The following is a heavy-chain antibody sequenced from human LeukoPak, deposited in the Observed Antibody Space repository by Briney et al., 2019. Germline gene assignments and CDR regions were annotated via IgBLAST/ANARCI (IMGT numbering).Heavy chain of an antibody. CDR1: GGSISSSGYY. V-gene: IGHV4-39*01. J-gene: IGHJ3*02. CDR2: FYYTGST. CDR3: ARRSRSGYGDYESAFDS. Sequence: PSETLSLTCIVSGGSISSSGYYWDRIRQPPGKVLEWIGNFYYTGSTYSNPSLKRRITISVDTSKNQFSLKRRSVTAADTAVYYCARRSRSGYGDYESAFDSWGQGTMVTVSS. D-gene: IGHD5-12*01.